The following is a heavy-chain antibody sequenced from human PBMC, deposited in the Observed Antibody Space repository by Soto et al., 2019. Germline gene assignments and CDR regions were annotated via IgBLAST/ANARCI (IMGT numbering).Heavy chain of an antibody. CDR3: GKFSDIEVPGMGDWFDP. D-gene: IGHD6-19*01. CDR2: ISYDGSDK. J-gene: IGHJ5*02. V-gene: IGHV3-30*18. Sequence: QVQLEESGGGVVQPGRSLRLSCKASGFTFTSYGMHWVRQAPGKGLEWVALISYDGSDKLYADSVEGRFTISRDNSKNTVYHQRNSLRIEDTAMYHCGKFSDIEVPGMGDWFDPWGQGTLVTVTS. CDR1: GFTFTSYG.